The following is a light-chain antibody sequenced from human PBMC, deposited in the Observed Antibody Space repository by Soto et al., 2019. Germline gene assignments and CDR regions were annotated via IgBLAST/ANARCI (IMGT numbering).Light chain of an antibody. CDR2: AAS. CDR3: QQYNSFPWT. Sequence: DIQMTPSPSSLTASVGDRVTSTCRASQSISSYLNWYQQKPGKAPKLLIYAASSLQSAVPARFSGSGSGTEFTLTISSLQPDDFATYYCQQYNSFPWTFGQGTEVDI. V-gene: IGKV1-39*01. J-gene: IGKJ1*01. CDR1: QSISSY.